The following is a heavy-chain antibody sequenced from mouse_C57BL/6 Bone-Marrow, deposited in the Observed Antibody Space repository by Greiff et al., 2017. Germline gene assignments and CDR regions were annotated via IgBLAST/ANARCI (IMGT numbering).Heavy chain of an antibody. V-gene: IGHV14-4*01. J-gene: IGHJ3*01. CDR3: TTLYY. CDR1: GFTFTDDY. CDR2: IDPENGDT. Sequence: EVQLQQSGAELVRPGASVKLSCTASGFTFTDDYMHWVKQRPEQGLEWIGWIDPENGDTDYAEKFQGKATITADTSSNTAYLQLSSLTSEDTAVYYGTTLYYCAPGTLVTVSA.